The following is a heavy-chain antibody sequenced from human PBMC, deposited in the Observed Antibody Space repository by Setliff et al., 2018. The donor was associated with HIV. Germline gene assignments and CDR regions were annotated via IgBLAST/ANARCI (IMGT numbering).Heavy chain of an antibody. D-gene: IGHD3-10*01. CDR3: ARGYYYGSGSLSADHYYYMDV. CDR1: GGTFSSYA. V-gene: IGHV1-69*05. J-gene: IGHJ6*03. CDR2: IIPIFGTA. Sequence: GASVKVSCKASGGTFSSYAISWVRQAPGQGLEWMGGIIPIFGTANYAQKFQGRVTITTDESTSTAYMELSSLRSEDTAVYYCARGYYYGSGSLSADHYYYMDVWGKGTTVTVSS.